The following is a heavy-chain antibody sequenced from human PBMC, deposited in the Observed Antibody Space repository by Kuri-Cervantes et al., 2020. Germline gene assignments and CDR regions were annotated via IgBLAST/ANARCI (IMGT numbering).Heavy chain of an antibody. CDR2: IYYSGST. D-gene: IGHD7-27*01. J-gene: IGHJ4*02. Sequence: WVRQAPGKGLEWIGSIYYSGSTYYNPSLKSRVTISVDTSKNQFSLKLSSVTAADTAVYYCARLSWGEVFFDYWGQGTLVTVSS. CDR3: ARLSWGEVFFDY. V-gene: IGHV4-39*01.